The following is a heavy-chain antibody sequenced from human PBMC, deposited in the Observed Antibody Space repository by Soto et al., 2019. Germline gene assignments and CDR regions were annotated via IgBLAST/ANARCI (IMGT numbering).Heavy chain of an antibody. V-gene: IGHV3-23*01. CDR2: ISSSGGST. J-gene: IGHJ4*02. Sequence: EVQLLESGGGLVQPGGSLRLSCAASGFTFSSYTMSWVRQGPGKGLEWVSGISSSGGSTVYADSVKGRFTISRDNFKNTLYLQMNSLRAEDTAVYYCAKGWCDYWGQGTRVTVSS. CDR3: AKGWCDY. CDR1: GFTFSSYT. D-gene: IGHD2-8*02.